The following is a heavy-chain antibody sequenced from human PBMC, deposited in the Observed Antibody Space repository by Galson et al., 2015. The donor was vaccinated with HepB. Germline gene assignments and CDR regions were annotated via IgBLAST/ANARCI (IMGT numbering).Heavy chain of an antibody. V-gene: IGHV2-5*02. D-gene: IGHD1-26*01. Sequence: PALVKPTQTLTLTCTFSGFSLGTSGVGVGWIRQPPGKALEWLALIYWDDDKRYSPSLKSRLTITKDTSKNQVVLTMTNMDPVDTATYYCAQSFGSYSEGAFDIWGQGTMVTVSS. CDR3: AQSFGSYSEGAFDI. J-gene: IGHJ3*02. CDR1: GFSLGTSGVG. CDR2: IYWDDDK.